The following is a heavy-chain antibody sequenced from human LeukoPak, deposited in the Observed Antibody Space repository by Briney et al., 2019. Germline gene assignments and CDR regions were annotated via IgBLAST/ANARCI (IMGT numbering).Heavy chain of an antibody. CDR3: ARDGDIVVVPAATYYYYYGMDV. V-gene: IGHV1-3*01. CDR1: GYTFTSYA. J-gene: IGHJ6*04. D-gene: IGHD2-2*01. Sequence: ASVKVSCKASGYTFTSYAMHWVRQAPGQRLEWMGWIDAGNGNTKYSQKFQGRVTITRDTSASTAYMELSSLRSEDTAVYYCARDGDIVVVPAATYYYYYGMDVWGKGTTVTASS. CDR2: IDAGNGNT.